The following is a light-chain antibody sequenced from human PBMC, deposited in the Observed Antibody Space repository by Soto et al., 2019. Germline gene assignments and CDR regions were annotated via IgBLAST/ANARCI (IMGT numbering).Light chain of an antibody. Sequence: EKVMTQSPASLSVSPGERVTLSCRASQSVSSNLAWFQQKPGLAPRLLIYAASTRATGVPARFSGSGSGTEFTLTISSLQSEDFAVYYCQQYNNWPLTFGPGTKVDIK. J-gene: IGKJ3*01. CDR2: AAS. V-gene: IGKV3-15*01. CDR1: QSVSSN. CDR3: QQYNNWPLT.